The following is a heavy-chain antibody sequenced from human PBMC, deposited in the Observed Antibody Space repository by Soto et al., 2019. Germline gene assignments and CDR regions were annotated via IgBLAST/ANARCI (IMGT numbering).Heavy chain of an antibody. CDR2: IYYGGST. CDR1: GGSISSYY. CDR3: ARGYSSGGNCYRQTFDY. D-gene: IGHD2-15*01. J-gene: IGHJ4*02. V-gene: IGHV4-59*01. Sequence: PSETLSLTCTVSGGSISSYYWSWIRQPPGKGLEWIGYIYYGGSTNYSPSLKSRVTISLDTSKKQISLKLSSVTAADTAVYYCARGYSSGGNCYRQTFDYWGQGTLVTVSS.